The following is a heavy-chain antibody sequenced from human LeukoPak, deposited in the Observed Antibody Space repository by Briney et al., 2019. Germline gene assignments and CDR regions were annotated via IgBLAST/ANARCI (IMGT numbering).Heavy chain of an antibody. V-gene: IGHV4-39*07. J-gene: IGHJ4*02. Sequence: SETLSPTCTVSGGSISSSSYYWGWIRQPPGKGLEWIGMIYHSGSTYYNPSLKSRVTILVDTSKNQISLKLSSVTAADTAVYYCTRRATYFGWRPSESPSCFDFWGQGTLVTVSS. D-gene: IGHD3-9*01. CDR3: TRRATYFGWRPSESPSCFDF. CDR2: IYHSGST. CDR1: GGSISSSSYY.